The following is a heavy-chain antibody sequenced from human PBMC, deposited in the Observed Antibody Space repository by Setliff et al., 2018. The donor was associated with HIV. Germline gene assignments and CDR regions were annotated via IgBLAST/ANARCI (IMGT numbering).Heavy chain of an antibody. CDR2: ISGSSTFR. J-gene: IGHJ4*02. Sequence: GGSLRLSCAASGFSFSSYSLNWVRQAPGKGLEWISSISGSSTFRYYADSVKGRFTISRDNAKNFLYLRMNNLRVEDTALYYCAKDLSPNWGPGEFDHWSQGTLVTVSS. CDR3: AKDLSPNWGPGEFDH. D-gene: IGHD7-27*01. V-gene: IGHV3-21*04. CDR1: GFSFSSYS.